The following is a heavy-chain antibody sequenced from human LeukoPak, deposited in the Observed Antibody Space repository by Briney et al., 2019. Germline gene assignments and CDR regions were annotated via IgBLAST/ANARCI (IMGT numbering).Heavy chain of an antibody. CDR3: ARDETYYDFWSGYSATNWFDP. CDR1: GYIFTSYY. D-gene: IGHD3-3*01. CDR2: INPSGGST. Sequence: ASVKVSCKASGYIFTSYYMHWVRQAPGQGLEWMGIINPSGGSTTYAQKFQGRVTMTRDTSTSTVYMELSSLRSEDTAVYYCARDETYYDFWSGYSATNWFDPWGQGTLVTVSS. V-gene: IGHV1-46*01. J-gene: IGHJ5*02.